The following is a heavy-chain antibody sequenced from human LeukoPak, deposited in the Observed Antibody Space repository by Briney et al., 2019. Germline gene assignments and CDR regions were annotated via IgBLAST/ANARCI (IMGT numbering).Heavy chain of an antibody. CDR1: GYTFTSYG. V-gene: IGHV1-18*01. CDR3: VSGSDFDY. Sequence: ASVKLSCKASGYTFTSYGISWVRQAPGQGLEWMGWISPYNGNRDYAQKLQGRVTMTTDTSTSTAYVELRSLRSDDTAMYYCVSGSDFDYWGQGTLVTVSS. J-gene: IGHJ4*02. D-gene: IGHD1-26*01. CDR2: ISPYNGNR.